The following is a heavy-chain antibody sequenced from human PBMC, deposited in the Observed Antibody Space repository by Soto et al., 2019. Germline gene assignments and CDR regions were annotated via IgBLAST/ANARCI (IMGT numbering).Heavy chain of an antibody. Sequence: EVQLLESGGGLVQPGGSLRLTCAASGFTFSNYAMTWVRQAPGEGLEWVAVITNSGGDTLHADSVKGRFTIFRDNSKNTLYLQMNSLRAEDTAVYYCAKDAPTCGGDCYFDYWGQGTLVTVSS. CDR2: ITNSGGDT. V-gene: IGHV3-23*01. CDR3: AKDAPTCGGDCYFDY. J-gene: IGHJ4*02. CDR1: GFTFSNYA. D-gene: IGHD2-21*02.